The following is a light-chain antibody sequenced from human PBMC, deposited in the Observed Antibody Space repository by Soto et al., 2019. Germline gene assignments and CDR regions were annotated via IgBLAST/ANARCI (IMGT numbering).Light chain of an antibody. CDR3: CSYTSSTTPL. CDR1: SSDVGGYHY. V-gene: IGLV2-14*01. CDR2: EVS. Sequence: QSVLTQPPSASGTPGQRVTISCSGSSSDVGGYHYVSWYQQYPGEAPKLVISEVSNRPSGVSNRFSGSKSGNTASLTISGLQAEDEADYYCCSYTSSTTPLFGGGTKVTVL. J-gene: IGLJ2*01.